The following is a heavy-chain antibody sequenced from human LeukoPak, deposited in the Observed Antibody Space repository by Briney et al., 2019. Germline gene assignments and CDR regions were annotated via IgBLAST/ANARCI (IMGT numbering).Heavy chain of an antibody. V-gene: IGHV3-23*01. J-gene: IGHJ6*03. CDR2: ISGSGGST. D-gene: IGHD4-17*01. Sequence: GGSLRLSCAASGFTFSSYAMSWVRQAPGKGLEWVSAISGSGGSTYYADSVKGRFTISRDNSKNSLYLQMNSLRAEDTALYYCAKGPLRMSNFYYYYMDVWGKGTTVTVSS. CDR1: GFTFSSYA. CDR3: AKGPLRMSNFYYYYMDV.